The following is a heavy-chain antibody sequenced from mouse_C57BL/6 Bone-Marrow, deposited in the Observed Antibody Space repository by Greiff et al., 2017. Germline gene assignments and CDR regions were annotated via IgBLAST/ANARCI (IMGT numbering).Heavy chain of an antibody. J-gene: IGHJ1*03. Sequence: QVQLQQSGPGLVQPSQSLSITCTVSGFSLTSYGVHRVRQSPGKGLEWLGVIWRGGSTDYNAAFMSRLSITKDNSKSQVFFKMNSLQADDTAIYYCAKMGNYGSSYPYWYFDVWGTGTTVTVSS. D-gene: IGHD1-1*01. V-gene: IGHV2-5*01. CDR3: AKMGNYGSSYPYWYFDV. CDR2: IWRGGST. CDR1: GFSLTSYG.